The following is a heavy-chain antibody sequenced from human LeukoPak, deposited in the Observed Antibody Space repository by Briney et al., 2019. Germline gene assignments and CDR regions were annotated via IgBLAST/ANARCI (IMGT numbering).Heavy chain of an antibody. V-gene: IGHV1-3*01. J-gene: IGHJ4*02. CDR3: ANPRYDSSGYYYVD. CDR1: GYTFIDYT. Sequence: ASVKVSCKASGYTFIDYTMHWLRQAPGQRLDWMGWINVGSGNTKYSPEFQGRVTITRDTSASTGYMELSSLRSEDTAVYYCANPRYDSSGYYYVDWGQGTLVTVSS. D-gene: IGHD3-22*01. CDR2: INVGSGNT.